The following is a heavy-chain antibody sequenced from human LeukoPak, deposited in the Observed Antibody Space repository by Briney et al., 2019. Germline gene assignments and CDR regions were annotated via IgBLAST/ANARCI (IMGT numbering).Heavy chain of an antibody. CDR3: ARGSLAYCGGDCYSGAFDI. CDR2: IYYSGST. D-gene: IGHD2-21*02. J-gene: IGHJ3*02. Sequence: SETLSLTCTVSGGSISSYYWSWIRQPPGKGLEWIGYIYYSGSTNYNPSLKSRVTISVDTSKNRFSLKLSSVTAADTAVYYCARGSLAYCGGDCYSGAFDIWGQGTMVTVSS. V-gene: IGHV4-59*01. CDR1: GGSISSYY.